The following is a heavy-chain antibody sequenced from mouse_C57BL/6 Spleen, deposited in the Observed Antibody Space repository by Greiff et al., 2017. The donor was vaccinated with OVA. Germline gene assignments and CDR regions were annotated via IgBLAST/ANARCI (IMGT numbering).Heavy chain of an antibody. CDR1: GYSITSGYY. V-gene: IGHV3-6*01. J-gene: IGHJ4*01. Sequence: VQLQQSGPGLVKPSQSLSLTCSVTGYSITSGYYWNWIRQFPGNKLEWLGYISYDGSNNYNPSLKNRISITRDTSKNQFFLKLNSVTTEDTATYYCARRVLYAMDYWGQGTSVTVSS. CDR2: ISYDGSN. CDR3: ARRVLYAMDY.